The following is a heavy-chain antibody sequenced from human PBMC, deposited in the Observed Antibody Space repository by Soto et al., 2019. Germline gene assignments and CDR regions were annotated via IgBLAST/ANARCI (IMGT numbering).Heavy chain of an antibody. CDR3: AKDLGGIAARTFCYFDY. CDR1: GFNFNNYA. V-gene: IGHV3-23*01. Sequence: LRLSCATSGFNFNNYAMSWVRQAPGERLEWVSFISSSGGTTYYADSVKGRFTISRDNSRNTVFLQMNTLGAEDTAVYYCAKDLGGIAARTFCYFDYWGQGTLVTVSS. D-gene: IGHD6-6*01. CDR2: ISSSGGTT. J-gene: IGHJ4*02.